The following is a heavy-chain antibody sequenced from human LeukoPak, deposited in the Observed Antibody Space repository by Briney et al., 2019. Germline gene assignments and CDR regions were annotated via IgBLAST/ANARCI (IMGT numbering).Heavy chain of an antibody. D-gene: IGHD6-13*01. CDR2: IYYSGDP. V-gene: IGHV4-39*01. J-gene: IGHJ5*02. Sequence: SQTLSLTCSVSGGSISSSSKYWGWIRQPPGNGLEWIGSIYYSGDPYYSTSLRSRVTISVGTSNSQLSLKLASATAAHTAVYCCARSSAAVGPTHNWFDPWGQGSLVTVSS. CDR1: GGSISSSSKY. CDR3: ARSSAAVGPTHNWFDP.